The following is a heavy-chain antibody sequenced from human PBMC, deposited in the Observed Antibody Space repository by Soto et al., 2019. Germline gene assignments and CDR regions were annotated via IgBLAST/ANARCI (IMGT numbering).Heavy chain of an antibody. CDR3: ARTPRKVEWLLFDP. Sequence: SGFTFSSYGMHWVRQAPGKGLEWVAVIWYDGSNKYYADSVKGRFTISRDNSKNTLYLQMNSLRAEDTAVYYCARTPRKVEWLLFDPWGQGTLVTVSS. D-gene: IGHD3-3*01. V-gene: IGHV3-33*01. CDR2: IWYDGSNK. CDR1: GFTFSSYG. J-gene: IGHJ5*02.